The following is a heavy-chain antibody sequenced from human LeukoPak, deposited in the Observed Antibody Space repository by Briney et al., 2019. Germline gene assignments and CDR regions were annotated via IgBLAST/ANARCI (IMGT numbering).Heavy chain of an antibody. Sequence: PGGSPRLSCAASGFTFSSYVMHWVRQAPGKGLEWVAVISYDGTNKYYADSVKGRFTISRDNSKNTLYLQMNSLRAEDTSIYYCARGYTSTWLFDYWGQGILVTVSS. CDR3: ARGYTSTWLFDY. CDR1: GFTFSSYV. CDR2: ISYDGTNK. J-gene: IGHJ4*02. D-gene: IGHD6-13*01. V-gene: IGHV3-30*03.